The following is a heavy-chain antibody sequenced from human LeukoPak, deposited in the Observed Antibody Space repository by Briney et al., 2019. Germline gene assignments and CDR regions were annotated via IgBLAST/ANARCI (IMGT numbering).Heavy chain of an antibody. CDR2: IYYSGSA. D-gene: IGHD3-10*01. J-gene: IGHJ5*02. CDR3: ARAGGNRFDP. Sequence: PSETLSLTCTVSGGSLSNYYGSWIRQYPGQALEWIGYIYYSGSATYNSSLKSRVTISVDTSKNQFSLKLTSVTAANTAVYYCARAGGNRFDPWGQGILVTVSS. V-gene: IGHV4-59*01. CDR1: GGSLSNYY.